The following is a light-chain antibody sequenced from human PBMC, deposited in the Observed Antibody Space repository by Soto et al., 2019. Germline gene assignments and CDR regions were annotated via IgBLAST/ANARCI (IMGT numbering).Light chain of an antibody. CDR1: QSVRSNY. J-gene: IGKJ2*01. V-gene: IGKV3-20*01. CDR2: GVF. CDR3: QHYDGSPRT. Sequence: ETVLTQSPGTVSLSPGERATLSCTTSQSVRSNYLAWYQQKPGQAPRLLIYGVFSRAAGIPDRFSGSGSGTDFTLTISGLEPEDSAVYYCQHYDGSPRTFGRGTKLEI.